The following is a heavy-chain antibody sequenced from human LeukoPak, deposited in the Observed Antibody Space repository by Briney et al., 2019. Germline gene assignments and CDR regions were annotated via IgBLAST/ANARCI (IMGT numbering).Heavy chain of an antibody. CDR1: GGSISSYY. CDR3: ARGRRQWLAYDAFDI. D-gene: IGHD6-19*01. V-gene: IGHV4-59*01. J-gene: IGHJ3*02. Sequence: PSETLSLTCTVSGGSISSYYWNWIRQPPGKGLEWIGYVYYSGSTNYNPSLKSRVTISVDTSKNQFSLKLSSVTAADTAVYYCARGRRQWLAYDAFDIWGQGTMVTVSS. CDR2: VYYSGST.